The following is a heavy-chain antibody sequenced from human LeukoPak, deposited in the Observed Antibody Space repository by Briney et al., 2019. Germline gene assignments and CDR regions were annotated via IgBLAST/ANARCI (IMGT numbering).Heavy chain of an antibody. D-gene: IGHD6-13*01. CDR1: GFTFSSYA. V-gene: IGHV3-23*01. CDR2: ISGSGGST. J-gene: IGHJ4*02. CDR3: AKSMPKTAAGSRYYFDY. Sequence: RAGGSLRLSCAASGFTFSSYAMSWVRQAPGKGLEWVSAISGSGGSTYYADSVKGRFTISRDNSKNTLYLQMNSLRAEDTAVYYCAKSMPKTAAGSRYYFDYWGQGTLVTVSS.